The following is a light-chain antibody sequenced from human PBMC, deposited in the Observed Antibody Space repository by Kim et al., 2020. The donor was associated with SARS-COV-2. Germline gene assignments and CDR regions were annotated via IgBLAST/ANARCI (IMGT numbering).Light chain of an antibody. Sequence: DIQLTQSPSFLSASVGDRVTITCRASQGISSYLAWYQQKPGKAPKLLIYGASTLQSGVPSRFSGSGSGTEFTLTISSLQPEDFATYYCQQLSSYPRPTFGGGTKVDIK. CDR1: QGISSY. CDR3: QQLSSYPRPT. CDR2: GAS. V-gene: IGKV1-9*01. J-gene: IGKJ4*01.